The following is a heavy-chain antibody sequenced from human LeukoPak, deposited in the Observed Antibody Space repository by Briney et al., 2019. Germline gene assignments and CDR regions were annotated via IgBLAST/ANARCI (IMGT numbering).Heavy chain of an antibody. CDR1: GFTFSRHW. V-gene: IGHV3-7*01. D-gene: IGHD2-15*01. J-gene: IGHJ4*02. CDR3: ARLKGYCSGASCYPYYFDL. Sequence: QPGGSLRLSCTASGFTFSRHWMTSVRQAPGKGLEWMASIKQGGSEKYYADSVKGRFTVSRDDAKSSLYLQMNSLSAEDTALYYCARLKGYCSGASCYPYYFDLWGQGTLVTVSS. CDR2: IKQGGSEK.